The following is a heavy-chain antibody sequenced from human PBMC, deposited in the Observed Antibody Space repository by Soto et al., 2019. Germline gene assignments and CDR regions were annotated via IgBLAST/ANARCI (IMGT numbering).Heavy chain of an antibody. CDR3: ARQQTTVVTQAYFDH. V-gene: IGHV4-39*01. Sequence: TSETLSLTCIVSGESISSSSYYWGWIRQPPGKGLEWIGSIYYSGRTYYNPSFKSRVTISIDTSKNQFSLKPSSVSATDTAVYYCARQQTTVVTQAYFDHWGQGALVTVSS. CDR1: GESISSSSYY. J-gene: IGHJ4*02. D-gene: IGHD2-21*02. CDR2: IYYSGRT.